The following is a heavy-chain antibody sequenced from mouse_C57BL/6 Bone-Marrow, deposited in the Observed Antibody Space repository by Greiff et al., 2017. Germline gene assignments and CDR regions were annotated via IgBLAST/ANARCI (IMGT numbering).Heavy chain of an antibody. V-gene: IGHV10-1*01. CDR2: IRSKSNNYAT. D-gene: IGHD2-1*01. CDR3: VRHLYYGNWGFAY. J-gene: IGHJ3*01. CDR1: GFSFNAYA. Sequence: EVKLLESGGGLVQPKGSLKLSCAASGFSFNAYAMNWVRQAPGKGLEWVAGIRSKSNNYATYYADSVKDRFTISRDDSESMLYLQMNNLKTEDTAMYYCVRHLYYGNWGFAYWGQGTLVTVSA.